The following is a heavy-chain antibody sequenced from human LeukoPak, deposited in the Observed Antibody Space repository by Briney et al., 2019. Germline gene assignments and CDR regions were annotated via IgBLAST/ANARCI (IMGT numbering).Heavy chain of an antibody. CDR2: ISSSGSTI. CDR1: GFTFSDYY. J-gene: IGHJ4*02. Sequence: PGGSLRLSCVASGFTFSDYYMNWIRQAPGKGLEWVSYISSSGSTIYYADSVKGRFTISRDNAKNSLSLQINSLRAEDTAVYYCARISAEGFDSWGQGALVTVSS. V-gene: IGHV3-11*04. CDR3: ARISAEGFDS. D-gene: IGHD3-16*02.